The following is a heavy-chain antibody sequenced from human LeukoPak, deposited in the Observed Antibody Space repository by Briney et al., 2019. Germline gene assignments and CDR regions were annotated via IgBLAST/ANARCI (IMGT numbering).Heavy chain of an antibody. CDR2: IDSSGSTI. V-gene: IGHV3-48*03. CDR3: ATGSLPGGFDH. J-gene: IGHJ4*02. D-gene: IGHD1-14*01. CDR1: GFTFSTYA. Sequence: GGSLRLSCAASGFTFSTYAMSWVRQAPGKTLEWVSSIDSSGSTIYYGDSVKGRFTISRDNAKNSLDLQMDSLRAEDTAVYYCATGSLPGGFDHWGQGTLVTVSS.